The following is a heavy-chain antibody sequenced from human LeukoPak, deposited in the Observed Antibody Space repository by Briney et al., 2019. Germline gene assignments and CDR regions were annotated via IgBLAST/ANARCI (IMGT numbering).Heavy chain of an antibody. J-gene: IGHJ4*02. CDR2: IYHSGST. V-gene: IGHV4-38-2*01. CDR1: GYSINSGYY. D-gene: IGHD3-22*01. Sequence: SETLSLTCAVSGYSINSGYYWGWIRQPPGKGLEWIGSIYHSGSTYYNPSLKSRVTISVDTSKNQFSLKLSSVTAADTAVYYCARHFSDSSGYYYAFEFDYWGQGTLVTVSS. CDR3: ARHFSDSSGYYYAFEFDY.